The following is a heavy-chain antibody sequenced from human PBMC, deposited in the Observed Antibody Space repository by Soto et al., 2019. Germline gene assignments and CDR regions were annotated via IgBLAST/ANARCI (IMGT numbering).Heavy chain of an antibody. CDR1: GYTFTSYG. CDR3: ASIGYYGSGSQYYYGMDV. J-gene: IGHJ6*02. CDR2: ISAYNGNT. D-gene: IGHD3-10*01. V-gene: IGHV1-18*01. Sequence: ASVKVSCKASGYTFTSYGISWVRQAPGQGLEWMGWISAYNGNTNYAQKLQGRVTMTTDTSTSTAYMELRSLRSDDTAVYYCASIGYYGSGSQYYYGMDVWGQGTTVTVSS.